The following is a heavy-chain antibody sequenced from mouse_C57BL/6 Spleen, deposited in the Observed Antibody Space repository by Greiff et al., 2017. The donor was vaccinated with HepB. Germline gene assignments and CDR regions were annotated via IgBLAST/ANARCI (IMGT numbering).Heavy chain of an antibody. J-gene: IGHJ2*01. D-gene: IGHD2-4*01. CDR2: IRNKANNHAT. CDR3: TRLYDYAYFDY. Sequence: EVQLVESGGGLVQPGGSMKLSCAASGFTFSDAWMDWVRQSPEKGLEWVAEIRNKANNHATYYAESVKGRFTISRDDSKSSVYLQMNSLRAEDTGIYYCTRLYDYAYFDYWGQGTTLTVSS. V-gene: IGHV6-6*01. CDR1: GFTFSDAW.